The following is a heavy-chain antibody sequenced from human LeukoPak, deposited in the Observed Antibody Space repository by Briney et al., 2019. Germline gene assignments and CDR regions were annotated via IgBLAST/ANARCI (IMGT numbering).Heavy chain of an antibody. CDR3: AKDAWSSGWYQYNWFDP. V-gene: IGHV3-30*18. Sequence: PGGSLRLPCAASGFTFSSYGMHWVRQAPGKGLEWVAVISYDGSNKYYADSVKGRFTISRDNSKNTLYLQMNSLRAEDTAVYYCAKDAWSSGWYQYNWFDPWGQGTLVTVSS. CDR2: ISYDGSNK. D-gene: IGHD6-19*01. J-gene: IGHJ5*02. CDR1: GFTFSSYG.